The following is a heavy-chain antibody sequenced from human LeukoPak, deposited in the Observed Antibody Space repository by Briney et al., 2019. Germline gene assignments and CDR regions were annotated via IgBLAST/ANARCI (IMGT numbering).Heavy chain of an antibody. V-gene: IGHV4-34*01. CDR1: GGSFSGYY. D-gene: IGHD6-19*01. J-gene: IGHJ4*02. Sequence: SETLSLTCAVYGGSFSGYYWSWIRQPPGKGLEWIGEINHSGSTNYNPSLKSRVTISVDTSKNQFSLKLSSETAADTAVYYCAREIAVAGTSFWDYWGQGTLVTVSS. CDR2: INHSGST. CDR3: AREIAVAGTSFWDY.